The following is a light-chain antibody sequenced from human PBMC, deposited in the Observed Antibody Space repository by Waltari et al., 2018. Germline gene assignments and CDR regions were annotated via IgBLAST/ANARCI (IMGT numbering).Light chain of an antibody. CDR3: QSYDSSLSGAWV. Sequence: QSVLTQPPSVSGAPGQRVTISCTGSSSNIGAGYDVHWFQQLPGTAPKLLIYGNNNRPWGLPDRFSVARSATSASLAISAYQAEDEADYHCQSYDSSLSGAWVFGGGTKLTVL. CDR2: GNN. J-gene: IGLJ3*02. CDR1: SSNIGAGYD. V-gene: IGLV1-40*01.